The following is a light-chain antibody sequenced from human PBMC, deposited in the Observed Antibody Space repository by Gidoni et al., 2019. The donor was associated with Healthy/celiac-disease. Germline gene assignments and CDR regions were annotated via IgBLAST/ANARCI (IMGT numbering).Light chain of an antibody. CDR3: NSRDSSGNHLEV. CDR1: SLRSFY. V-gene: IGLV3-19*01. J-gene: IGLJ1*01. Sequence: SSELTQEPAVSVAVGQTVRITCQGDSLRSFYSSWYQQKPGQAPVLVIYGKNNRPSGIPDRFSGSSSGNTASLPITGAHAEDEADYYCNSRDSSGNHLEVFGTGTKVTVL. CDR2: GKN.